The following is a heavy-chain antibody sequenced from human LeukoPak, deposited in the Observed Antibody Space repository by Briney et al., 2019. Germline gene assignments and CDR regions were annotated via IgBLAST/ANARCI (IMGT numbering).Heavy chain of an antibody. CDR2: IWYDGSNK. D-gene: IGHD6-19*01. J-gene: IGHJ4*02. CDR1: GFTFSSFG. CDR3: ARDDSSGWDY. V-gene: IGHV3-33*01. Sequence: PGGSLGISFAAAGFTFSSFGMHWVRQAPGKGLEWVAVIWYDGSNKYYADSVKGRFTISRDNSKNTLYLQMNSLRAEDTAVYYCARDDSSGWDYWGQGTLVTVSS.